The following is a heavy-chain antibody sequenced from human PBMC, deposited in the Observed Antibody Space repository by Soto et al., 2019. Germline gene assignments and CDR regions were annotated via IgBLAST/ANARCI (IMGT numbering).Heavy chain of an antibody. J-gene: IGHJ5*02. Sequence: TLSLTCAVSGGSSSSGGYSWSWIRQPPGKGLEWIGYIYHSGSTYYNPSLKSRVTISVDRSKNQFSLKLSSVTAADTAVYYCARTFNYYDSSGYQPVLDWFDPWGQGTLVTVSS. CDR1: GGSSSSGGYS. D-gene: IGHD3-22*01. CDR2: IYHSGST. CDR3: ARTFNYYDSSGYQPVLDWFDP. V-gene: IGHV4-30-2*01.